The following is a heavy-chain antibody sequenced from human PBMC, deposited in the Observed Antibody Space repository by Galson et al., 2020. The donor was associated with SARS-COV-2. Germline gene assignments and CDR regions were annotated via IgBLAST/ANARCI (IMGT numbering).Heavy chain of an antibody. CDR1: GFSFSNHA. CDR2: ISGSRGST. J-gene: IGHJ6*02. Sequence: WGSLRLSCAASGFSFSNHAMSWVRLAPGQGLEWVSGISGSRGSTSNADLLQGRFAIARDNSKHKVFWQMKSLRVEDTGVYYCARYDSSGHGPYAMDVWGQGTTVTVSS. CDR3: ARYDSSGHGPYAMDV. D-gene: IGHD3-22*01. V-gene: IGHV3-23*01.